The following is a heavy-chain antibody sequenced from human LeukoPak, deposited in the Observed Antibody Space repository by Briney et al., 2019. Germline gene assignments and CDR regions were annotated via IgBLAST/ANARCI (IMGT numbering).Heavy chain of an antibody. CDR3: TKKEYDNSDFDLDY. CDR1: GFTFSSYW. CDR2: INSDGSST. Sequence: PGGSLRLSCAASGFTFSSYWMHWVRQAPGKGLVWVSRINSDGSSTSYADAVKGRFTISRDNAKNTAYLQMNSLRGEDTAVYYCTKKEYDNSDFDLDYWGQGTLVTVSS. J-gene: IGHJ4*02. V-gene: IGHV3-74*01. D-gene: IGHD3-22*01.